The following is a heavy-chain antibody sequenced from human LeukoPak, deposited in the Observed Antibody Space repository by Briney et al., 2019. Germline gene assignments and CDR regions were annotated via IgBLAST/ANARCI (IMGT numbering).Heavy chain of an antibody. CDR3: ARAYCSSASCPTYYFDN. D-gene: IGHD2-2*01. Sequence: YTSGSTNYNPSLKSRVTMSVDTSKNQFSLKVSSVTAADMAVYYCARAYCSSASCPTYYFDNWGQGTLVTVSS. CDR2: YTSGST. V-gene: IGHV4-4*07. J-gene: IGHJ4*02.